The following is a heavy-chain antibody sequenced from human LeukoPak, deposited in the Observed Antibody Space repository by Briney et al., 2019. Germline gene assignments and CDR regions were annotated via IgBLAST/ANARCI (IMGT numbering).Heavy chain of an antibody. V-gene: IGHV1-46*01. J-gene: IGHJ6*02. CDR2: INSSGGST. CDR1: GYTFPSYY. CDR3: AREGPRSIAIYYYYGMDV. Sequence: ASVKVSCKSSGYTFPSYYLHWVRQAPGQGLEWVGIINSSGGSTSYAQKFQGRVTMTRDTSRSTVYMELSSLRSEDTAVYYCAREGPRSIAIYYYYGMDVWGQGTTVTVSS. D-gene: IGHD6-6*01.